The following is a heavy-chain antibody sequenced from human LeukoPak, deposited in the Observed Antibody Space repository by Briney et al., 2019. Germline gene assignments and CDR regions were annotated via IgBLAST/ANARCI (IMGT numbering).Heavy chain of an antibody. D-gene: IGHD6-25*01. J-gene: IGHJ4*02. CDR2: LEPSGNER. CDR3: ASLGATSSGKYYFDY. CDR1: GFTIGSHF. V-gene: IGHV3-7*01. Sequence: GGSLRLSCAVSGFTIGSHFMGWVRHLPGKGLQCVAILEPSGNERNYVDSVKGRFSISRDNAQNSLSLQMNSLSADDTAVYYCASLGATSSGKYYFDYWGQGTLVTVSS.